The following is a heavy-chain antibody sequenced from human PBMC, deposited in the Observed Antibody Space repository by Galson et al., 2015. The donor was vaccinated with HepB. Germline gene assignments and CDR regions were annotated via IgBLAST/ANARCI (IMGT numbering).Heavy chain of an antibody. CDR3: ASEGATTNYCYYYGMDV. D-gene: IGHD1-1*01. Sequence: SVKVSCKASGGTFSRYAISWVRQAPGQGLEWMGGIIPIFGTASYAQKFQGRVTITADESTSTAYMELSSLRSEDTAVYYCASEGATTNYCYYYGMDVWGQGTTVTVSS. J-gene: IGHJ6*02. CDR2: IIPIFGTA. V-gene: IGHV1-69*13. CDR1: GGTFSRYA.